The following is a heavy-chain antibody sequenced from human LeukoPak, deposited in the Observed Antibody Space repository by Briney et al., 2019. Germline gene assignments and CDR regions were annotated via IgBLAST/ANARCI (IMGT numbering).Heavy chain of an antibody. CDR3: ARQNYDFWSGYYTVPYN. D-gene: IGHD3-3*01. Sequence: PSEALSLTCTVSGGSISSSSYYWGWIRQPPGKGLEWIGSIYYRGSTYYNPSLKSRVTISVDTSKNQFSLKLSSVTAADTAVYYCARQNYDFWSGYYTVPYNWGQGTLVTVSS. J-gene: IGHJ4*02. V-gene: IGHV4-39*01. CDR1: GGSISSSSYY. CDR2: IYYRGST.